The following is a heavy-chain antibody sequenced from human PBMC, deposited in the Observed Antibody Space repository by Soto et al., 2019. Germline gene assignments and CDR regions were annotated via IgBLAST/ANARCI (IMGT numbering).Heavy chain of an antibody. D-gene: IGHD4-17*01. V-gene: IGHV4-61*01. CDR1: GVPVSSGSFY. Sequence: SETLSLTCTVSGVPVSSGSFYWAWIRQPPGKGLEWIGFGSYSGTTNYKPSLKSRVTTSVDTSRSQISLKVSSLTAADTAVYYCARGATVTQYDYWGQGTLVTVSS. J-gene: IGHJ4*02. CDR3: ARGATVTQYDY. CDR2: GSYSGTT.